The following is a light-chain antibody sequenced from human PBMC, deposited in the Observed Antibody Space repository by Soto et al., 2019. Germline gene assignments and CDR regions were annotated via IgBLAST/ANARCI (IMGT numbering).Light chain of an antibody. V-gene: IGKV3-20*01. CDR1: QSVSSNY. CDR2: DAS. J-gene: IGKJ2*02. Sequence: EIVLTQSPGTLSLSTGERATLSCRASQSVSSNYLAWYQQKPGQAPRLLIYDASSRATVIPDRFSGSGSGTDFTLTISRLEPEDFAMYYCQQYGTSPCTFGQGTKLEIK. CDR3: QQYGTSPCT.